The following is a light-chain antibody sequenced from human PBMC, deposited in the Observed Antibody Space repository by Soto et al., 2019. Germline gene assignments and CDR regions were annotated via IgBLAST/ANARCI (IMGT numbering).Light chain of an antibody. Sequence: IVLTQSPGTLSLSAGETATLSCRASQSVTTQLAWYQQKRGRAPRLIIHGASRRATGIPDRISGSGSGTDFTLTISRVEPEDVAVYYCQQYGGSTRTFGQGTKVDIK. V-gene: IGKV3-20*01. CDR1: QSVTTQ. J-gene: IGKJ1*01. CDR2: GAS. CDR3: QQYGGSTRT.